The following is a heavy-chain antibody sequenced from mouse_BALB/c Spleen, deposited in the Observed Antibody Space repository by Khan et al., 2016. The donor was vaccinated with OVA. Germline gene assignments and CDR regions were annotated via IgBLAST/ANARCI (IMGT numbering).Heavy chain of an antibody. CDR3: TRQGYVAWFTY. CDR1: GYSFTSYY. D-gene: IGHD2-2*01. Sequence: EVQLQQSGPELMKPGASVKISCTASGYSFTSYYLHWVMQSPGESLEWIGYVDPFSGGTTYNQKFKGKATLTVDKSSSTAYMHLSNLTSEDSAVYYCTRQGYVAWFTYWGQGTLVTVSA. V-gene: IGHV1S135*01. CDR2: VDPFSGGT. J-gene: IGHJ3*01.